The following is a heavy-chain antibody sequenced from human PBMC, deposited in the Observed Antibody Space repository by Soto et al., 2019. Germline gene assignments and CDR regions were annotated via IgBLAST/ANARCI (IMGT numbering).Heavy chain of an antibody. D-gene: IGHD6-19*01. V-gene: IGHV1-3*04. CDR3: ARDESHRIAVAGDYYYYGMDV. Sequence: ASVKVSCKASGYTFTDYAMHWVRQAPGQRLEWMGWISTGNGNTKYSQKFQGRVTITRDTSATTAYMELSSLRSEDTAVYYCARDESHRIAVAGDYYYYGMDVWGQGTTVTVS. CDR2: ISTGNGNT. J-gene: IGHJ6*02. CDR1: GYTFTDYA.